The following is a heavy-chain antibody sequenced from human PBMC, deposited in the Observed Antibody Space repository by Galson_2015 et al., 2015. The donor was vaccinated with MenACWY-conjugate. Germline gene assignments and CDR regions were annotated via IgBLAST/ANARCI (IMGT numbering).Heavy chain of an antibody. J-gene: IGHJ6*03. Sequence: SLRLSCAGSAFTFSNAYMSWVRQAPGKGLEWVGRIKSQTDGGKIDYAAPVKGRFTISRDDSKNTLYLQMNSLKIEGTAVYYCTTHKPDSWGGLLFHFYMDVWGEGTTVTVSS. CDR2: IKSQTDGGKI. CDR1: AFTFSNAY. V-gene: IGHV3-15*01. D-gene: IGHD2-21*01. CDR3: TTHKPDSWGGLLFHFYMDV.